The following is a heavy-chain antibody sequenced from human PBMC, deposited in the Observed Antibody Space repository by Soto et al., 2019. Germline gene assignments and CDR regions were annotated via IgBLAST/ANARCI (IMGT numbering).Heavy chain of an antibody. CDR2: INAGNGNT. CDR3: ARGLYDFWSGYLDAFDI. V-gene: IGHV1-3*01. Sequence: ASVKVSCKASGYTFTSYAMHWVRQAPGQRLEWMGWINAGNGNTKYSQKFQGRVTFTRDTSASTAYMELSSLRSEDTAVYYCARGLYDFWSGYLDAFDIWGQGTMVTVSS. D-gene: IGHD3-3*01. CDR1: GYTFTSYA. J-gene: IGHJ3*02.